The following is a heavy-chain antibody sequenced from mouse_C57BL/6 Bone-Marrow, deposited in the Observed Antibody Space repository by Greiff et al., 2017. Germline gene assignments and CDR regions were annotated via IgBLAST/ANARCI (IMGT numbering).Heavy chain of an antibody. CDR3: ARSDYYGSRTGFAY. D-gene: IGHD1-1*01. CDR2: IYPSDSET. CDR1: GYTFTSYW. J-gene: IGHJ3*01. Sequence: QVQLQQPGAELVRPGSSVKLSCKASGYTFTSYWMDWVKQRPGQGLEWIGNIYPSDSETHYNQKFKDKATLTVDKSYSTAYMQLSSLTSEDSAVYYCARSDYYGSRTGFAYWGQGTLVTVSA. V-gene: IGHV1-61*01.